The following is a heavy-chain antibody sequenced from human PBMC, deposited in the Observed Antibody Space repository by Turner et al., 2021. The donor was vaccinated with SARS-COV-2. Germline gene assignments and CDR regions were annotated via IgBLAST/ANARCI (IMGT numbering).Heavy chain of an antibody. D-gene: IGHD2-21*01. Sequence: QVQLQQWGTGLLKPSETLSLTCAVYGGSFSGYWWTWIRQPPGKGLEWIGEINHRGSTNYNPSLKSRVTISVDTSKSQFSLKLSSVTAADTAGYYCARAHYPGSLFRFDPWGQGTLVTVSS. J-gene: IGHJ5*02. V-gene: IGHV4-34*01. CDR1: GGSFSGYW. CDR2: INHRGST. CDR3: ARAHYPGSLFRFDP.